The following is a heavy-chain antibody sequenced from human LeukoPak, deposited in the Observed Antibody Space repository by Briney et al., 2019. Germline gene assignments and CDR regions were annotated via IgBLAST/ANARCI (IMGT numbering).Heavy chain of an antibody. J-gene: IGHJ6*03. V-gene: IGHV3-23*01. Sequence: QAGGSLRLSCAASGFTFSSYAMSWVRQAPGKGLEWVSAISGSGGSTYYADSVKGRFTISRDNSKNTLYLQMNSLRAEDTAVYYCAILKPETTAMVFPYYYYMDVWGKGTTVTVSS. CDR2: ISGSGGST. D-gene: IGHD5-18*01. CDR1: GFTFSSYA. CDR3: AILKPETTAMVFPYYYYMDV.